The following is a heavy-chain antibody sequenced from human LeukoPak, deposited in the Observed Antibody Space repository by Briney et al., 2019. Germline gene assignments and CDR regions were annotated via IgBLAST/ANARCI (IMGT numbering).Heavy chain of an antibody. CDR1: GYTFTSYD. Sequence: ASVKVSCKASGYTFTSYDINWVRQATGPGLEWMGWMNPNSGNTGYAQKFRGRVTITRNISISTAYMELSSLRSEDTAVYYCARSRTLRSLEWLSLHAFDISGQGTMVTVPS. CDR2: MNPNSGNT. D-gene: IGHD3-3*01. CDR3: ARSRTLRSLEWLSLHAFDI. J-gene: IGHJ3*02. V-gene: IGHV1-8*03.